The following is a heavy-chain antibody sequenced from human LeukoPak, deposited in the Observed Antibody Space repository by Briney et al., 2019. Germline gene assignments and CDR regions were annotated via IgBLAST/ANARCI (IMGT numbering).Heavy chain of an antibody. CDR3: ARRGAGSGGLDY. J-gene: IGHJ4*02. CDR2: IIETGASP. D-gene: IGHD6-19*01. Sequence: GGSLRLSCAASGFSFSLYAMNWVRQAPGKGLEWVSTIIETGASPYYADSVRGRFTISRDSSKNMFYLQMNSLRAEDTAIYYCARRGAGSGGLDYWGQGTLVTVSS. CDR1: GFSFSLYA. V-gene: IGHV3-23*01.